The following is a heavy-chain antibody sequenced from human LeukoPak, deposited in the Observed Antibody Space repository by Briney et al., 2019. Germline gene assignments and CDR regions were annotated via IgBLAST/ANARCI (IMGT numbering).Heavy chain of an antibody. CDR2: ISSNGGST. CDR3: VKDSSSGSYFDY. CDR1: GFTFSRYA. D-gene: IGHD3-10*01. V-gene: IGHV3-64D*06. Sequence: GGSLRFSCSASGFTFSRYAMHWVRQAPGKGLEYVSAISSNGGSTYYADSVKGRFTISRDNSRNTLHLQMSSLRVEDTAVYYCVKDSSSGSYFDYWGQGTLVTVSS. J-gene: IGHJ4*02.